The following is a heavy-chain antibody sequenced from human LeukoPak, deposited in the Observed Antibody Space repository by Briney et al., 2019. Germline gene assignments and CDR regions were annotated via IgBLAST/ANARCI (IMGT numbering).Heavy chain of an antibody. CDR3: VKDLNYGDGRWEFDP. J-gene: IGHJ5*02. CDR1: GFSLTNIA. CDR2: ILANGVTT. V-gene: IGHV3-23*01. D-gene: IGHD4/OR15-4a*01. Sequence: PGGSLRLSCAASGFSLTNIATAWVRQSPGKRLEWVSGILANGVTTYYADSVKGRFTISRDISKSTLYLQINSLTVDDTATYFCVKDLNYGDGRWEFDPWGQGTLVTVA.